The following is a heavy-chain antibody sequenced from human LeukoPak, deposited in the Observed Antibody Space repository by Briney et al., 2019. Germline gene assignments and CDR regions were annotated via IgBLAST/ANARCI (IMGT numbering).Heavy chain of an antibody. CDR2: MNPNSSNT. CDR1: GYTFTSYD. J-gene: IGHJ3*02. V-gene: IGHV1-8*03. CDR3: ARAGYSGSHDAFDI. Sequence: ASVKVSCKASGYTFTSYDINWVRQATGQGLEWMGWMNPNSSNTGYEQKFQGRVTITRNTSISTAYMELSSLRSEDTAVYYCARAGYSGSHDAFDIWGQGTMVTVSS. D-gene: IGHD1-26*01.